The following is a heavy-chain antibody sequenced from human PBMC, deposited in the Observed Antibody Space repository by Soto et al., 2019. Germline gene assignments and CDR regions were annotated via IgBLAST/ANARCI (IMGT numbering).Heavy chain of an antibody. J-gene: IGHJ4*02. V-gene: IGHV4-34*01. CDR2: INHSGST. Sequence: SETLSLTCAVYGGSFSGYYWSWIRQPPGKGLEWIGEINHSGSTNYNLSLKSRVTISVDTSKNQFSLKLSSVTAADTAVYYCARVYCSGGSCPGFDYWGQGTLVTVSS. D-gene: IGHD2-15*01. CDR1: GGSFSGYY. CDR3: ARVYCSGGSCPGFDY.